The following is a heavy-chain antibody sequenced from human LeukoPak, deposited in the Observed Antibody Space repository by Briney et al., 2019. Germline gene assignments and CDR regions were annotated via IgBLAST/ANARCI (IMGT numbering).Heavy chain of an antibody. CDR2: INPSGGST. Sequence: GASVKVSCKASGYTFTSYYMHWVRQAPGQGLEWMGIINPSGGSTSYAQKFQGRVTMTRDTSTSTVYMELSSLSSEDTAVYYCARDEFIRRYFDYWGQGTLVTVSS. V-gene: IGHV1-46*01. D-gene: IGHD3-10*01. CDR3: ARDEFIRRYFDY. CDR1: GYTFTSYY. J-gene: IGHJ4*02.